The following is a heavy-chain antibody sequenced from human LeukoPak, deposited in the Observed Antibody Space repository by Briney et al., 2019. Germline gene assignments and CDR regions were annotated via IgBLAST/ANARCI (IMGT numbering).Heavy chain of an antibody. Sequence: GGSLRLSCAAAGFTFSNYAMSWVRQAPGKGLEWVSSISGSGAGTYYADSVKGRFTISRDISKNTLYLQMKSLRAEDTAVYYCAKSEAYGSGNSPYYYYYYMDVWGKGTTVTVSS. D-gene: IGHD3-10*01. J-gene: IGHJ6*03. V-gene: IGHV3-23*01. CDR3: AKSEAYGSGNSPYYYYYYMDV. CDR2: ISGSGAGT. CDR1: GFTFSNYA.